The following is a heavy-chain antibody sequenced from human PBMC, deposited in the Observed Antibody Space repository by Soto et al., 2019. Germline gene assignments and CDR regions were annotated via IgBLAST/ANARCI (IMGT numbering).Heavy chain of an antibody. CDR1: GGSFSENY. CDR3: AAGTLGAVWTPPDD. V-gene: IGHV4-59*03. J-gene: IGHJ4*02. CDR2: IYYSGST. D-gene: IGHD3-16*01. Sequence: SETLSLTCDVSGGSFSENYWTWIRQYPGKGLGWIGYIYYSGSTNYNPSLKGRVTISVDASRSQFSLKLTSVTAADTALYYCAAGTLGAVWTPPDDWGQGTLVTVSS.